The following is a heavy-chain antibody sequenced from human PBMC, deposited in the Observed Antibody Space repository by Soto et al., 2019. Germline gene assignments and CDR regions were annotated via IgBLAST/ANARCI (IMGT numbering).Heavy chain of an antibody. Sequence: GPLRLSCAASGFTFSTYGMQWVRQAPGKGLEWVAVISYDGYLKYYVDAVKGRFTVARDNSKNTLFLEMNSLRVEDTAVYFCAKDFKVSGSHYGTLNYYYGMDVWGQGTTVTVSS. J-gene: IGHJ6*02. CDR3: AKDFKVSGSHYGTLNYYYGMDV. CDR1: GFTFSTYG. CDR2: ISYDGYLK. V-gene: IGHV3-30*18. D-gene: IGHD3-10*01.